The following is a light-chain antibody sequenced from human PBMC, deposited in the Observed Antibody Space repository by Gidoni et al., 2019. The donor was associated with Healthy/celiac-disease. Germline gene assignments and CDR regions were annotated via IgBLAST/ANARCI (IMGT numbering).Light chain of an antibody. CDR3: QQYYSYPSLT. CDR2: AAS. J-gene: IGKJ4*01. V-gene: IGKV1-8*01. Sequence: AIRMTQSPSSLSASTGDRVTITCRASQGISSYLGWYQQKPGKAPKLLIYAASTLQSGVPSRFSGSGSGTDFTLTISCLQSEDFATYYCQQYYSYPSLTFGGGTKVEIK. CDR1: QGISSY.